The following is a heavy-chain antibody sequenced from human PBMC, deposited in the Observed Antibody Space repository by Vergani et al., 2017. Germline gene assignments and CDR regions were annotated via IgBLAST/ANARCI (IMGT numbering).Heavy chain of an antibody. D-gene: IGHD6-19*01. Sequence: EVQLVESGGGLVQPGGSLRLSCAASGFTFSSYSMNWVRQAPGKGLEWVSYISSSSSTIYYADSVKGRFTISRDNAKNSLYLQMNSLRAEDPAGYYCARVILRAIAGARRSYNGMDVWGQGTTVTVSS. CDR3: ARVILRAIAGARRSYNGMDV. J-gene: IGHJ6*02. CDR1: GFTFSSYS. CDR2: ISSSSSTI. V-gene: IGHV3-48*01.